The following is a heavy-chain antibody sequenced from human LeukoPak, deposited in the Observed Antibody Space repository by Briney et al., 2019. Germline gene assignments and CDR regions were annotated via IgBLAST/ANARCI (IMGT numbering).Heavy chain of an antibody. CDR1: GYTFTSYG. J-gene: IGHJ5*02. CDR2: ISAYNGNT. D-gene: IGHD2-2*01. CDR3: ARRVYCSSTSCYGFDP. V-gene: IGHV1-18*01. Sequence: ASVKVSCKASGYTFTSYGISWVRQAPGQGLEWMGWISAYNGNTNYAKKLQGRVTMTTDTSTSTAYMELRSLRSDDTAVYYCARRVYCSSTSCYGFDPWGQGTLVTVSS.